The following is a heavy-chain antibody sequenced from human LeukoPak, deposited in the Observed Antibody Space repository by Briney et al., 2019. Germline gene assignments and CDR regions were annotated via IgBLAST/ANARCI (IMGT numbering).Heavy chain of an antibody. CDR1: GGTFSSYD. CDR3: ARGSEVGDAFDI. Sequence: ASVKVSCKASGGTFSSYDINWVRQATGQGLEWMGWMNPNSGNTGYAQKFQGRVTITRSTSISTAYMELSSLRSEDTAVYYCARGSEVGDAFDIWGQGTMVTVSS. V-gene: IGHV1-8*03. D-gene: IGHD3-16*01. CDR2: MNPNSGNT. J-gene: IGHJ3*02.